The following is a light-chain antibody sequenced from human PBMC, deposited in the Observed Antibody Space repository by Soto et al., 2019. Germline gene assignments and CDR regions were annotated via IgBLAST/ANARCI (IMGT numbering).Light chain of an antibody. Sequence: EIILTQFPATLSLSPGERAILSCRASQSVTNYLAWYQQKPGQAPRLLIYDTSNRAIGIPARFSGSGSGTDFTLTISSLEPEDCATYYCQQRSNWPPLTFGGGTKVEIK. J-gene: IGKJ4*01. V-gene: IGKV3-11*01. CDR2: DTS. CDR3: QQRSNWPPLT. CDR1: QSVTNY.